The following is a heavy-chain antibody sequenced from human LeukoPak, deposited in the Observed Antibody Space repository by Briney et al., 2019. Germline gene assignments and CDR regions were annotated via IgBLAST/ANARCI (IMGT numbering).Heavy chain of an antibody. D-gene: IGHD1-7*01. Sequence: GGSLRLSCAASGFTVSSNHMSWVRQAPGKGLEWVSVMYSGGSTYYADSVKGRFTISRHNSKNTLYLQMNSPRAEDTAVYYCASARAGTTYSNYYYGMDVWGQGTTVTVSS. CDR1: GFTVSSNH. CDR2: MYSGGST. CDR3: ASARAGTTYSNYYYGMDV. V-gene: IGHV3-53*04. J-gene: IGHJ6*02.